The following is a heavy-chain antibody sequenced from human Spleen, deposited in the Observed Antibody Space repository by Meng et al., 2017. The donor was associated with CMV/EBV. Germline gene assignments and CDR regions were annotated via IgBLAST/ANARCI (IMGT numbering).Heavy chain of an antibody. J-gene: IGHJ4*02. Sequence: GFTFSNYPINWVRQAPGKGLEWVSSISSGSTYIYYADSVKGRFTISRDNAKNSLYLQMNSLRAEDTAVYYCARDRRYYDSSDWGEDFWGQGTLVTVSS. CDR1: GFTFSNYP. D-gene: IGHD3-22*01. CDR3: ARDRRYYDSSDWGEDF. V-gene: IGHV3-21*01. CDR2: ISSGSTYI.